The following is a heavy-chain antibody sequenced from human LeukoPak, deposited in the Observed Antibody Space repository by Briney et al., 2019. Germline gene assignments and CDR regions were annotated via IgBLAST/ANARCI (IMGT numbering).Heavy chain of an antibody. J-gene: IGHJ4*02. CDR3: AKRRAAVDGSPFDY. CDR1: GFTFSNYV. D-gene: IGHD6-19*01. CDR2: INGGADTT. Sequence: PGGSLRLSCAASGFTFSNYVMTWVRQAPGKGLEWVSPINGGADTTFYADSVKGRFTISRDNSRNTLYLQMSSLRAEDTAVYYCAKRRAAVDGSPFDYWGQGSLVTVSS. V-gene: IGHV3-23*01.